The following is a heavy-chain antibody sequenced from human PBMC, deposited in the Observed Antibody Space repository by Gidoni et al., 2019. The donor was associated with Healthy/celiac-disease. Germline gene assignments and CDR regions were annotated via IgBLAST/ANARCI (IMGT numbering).Heavy chain of an antibody. D-gene: IGHD1-26*01. Sequence: QVQLVESGGGVVQPGRSLRLSCAASGFTFSSYGMHWVRQAPGKGLEWVAVISYDGSNKYYADSVKGRFTISRDNSKNTLYLQMNSLRAEDTAVYYCAKEATREFDYWGQGTLVTVSS. V-gene: IGHV3-30*18. CDR3: AKEATREFDY. J-gene: IGHJ4*02. CDR2: ISYDGSNK. CDR1: GFTFSSYG.